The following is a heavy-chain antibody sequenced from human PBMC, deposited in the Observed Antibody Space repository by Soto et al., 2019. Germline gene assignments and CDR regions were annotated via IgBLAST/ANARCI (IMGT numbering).Heavy chain of an antibody. V-gene: IGHV1-69*06. CDR1: GGTFSSYA. Sequence: SVKVSCKASGGTFSSYAISWVRQAPGQGLEWMGGIIPIFGTANYAQKFQGRVTITADKSTSTAYMELSSLRSEDTAVYYCARGGPDLATIGSFDYWGQGTLVTVSS. D-gene: IGHD3-16*01. J-gene: IGHJ4*02. CDR3: ARGGPDLATIGSFDY. CDR2: IIPIFGTA.